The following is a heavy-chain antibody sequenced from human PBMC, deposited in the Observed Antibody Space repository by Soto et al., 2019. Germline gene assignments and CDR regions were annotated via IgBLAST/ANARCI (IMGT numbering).Heavy chain of an antibody. CDR2: ITSSSNII. Sequence: WGSLRLSCAASGFTFIGYSINFCRHSPGKGLEWVSYITSSSNIIYYADSVKGRFTISRDNAKNSLYLQMNSLRDEDTAVYYCARAHYSYGYLFDYWGQGTLVTVSS. V-gene: IGHV3-48*02. J-gene: IGHJ4*02. CDR3: ARAHYSYGYLFDY. D-gene: IGHD5-18*01. CDR1: GFTFIGYS.